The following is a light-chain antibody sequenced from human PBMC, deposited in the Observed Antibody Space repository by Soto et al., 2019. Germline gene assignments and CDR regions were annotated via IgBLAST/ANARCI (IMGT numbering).Light chain of an antibody. J-gene: IGKJ1*01. V-gene: IGKV1-5*01. CDR1: QSISTW. CDR3: QHYNSHSPT. CDR2: GAS. Sequence: DIQMTQSPPTLSASVGDRVTITCRASQSISTWLAWYQQKPGKAPKLLIYGASTLESGVPSRLSGSGSGTEFTLTISSLQPDDFATFYCQHYNSHSPTFGQGTKVEIK.